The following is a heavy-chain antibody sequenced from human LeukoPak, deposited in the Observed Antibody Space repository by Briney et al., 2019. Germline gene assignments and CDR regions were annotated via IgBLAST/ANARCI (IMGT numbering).Heavy chain of an antibody. D-gene: IGHD3-16*01. Sequence: GGSLRLSWPATVCIFSTSCMSLVRQAPRKRREWVPNIKEDGTEKNYVHSVKDRFTISRDNANNSLYLQMNSLRVGDTAVYYCARAILGGYFDYWGQGTLVTVSS. CDR2: IKEDGTEK. V-gene: IGHV3-7*04. CDR3: ARAILGGYFDY. J-gene: IGHJ4*02. CDR1: VCIFSTSC.